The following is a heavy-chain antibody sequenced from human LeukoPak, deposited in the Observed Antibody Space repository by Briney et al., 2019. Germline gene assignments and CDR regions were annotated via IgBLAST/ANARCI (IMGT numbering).Heavy chain of an antibody. Sequence: PGGSLRLSCAASGFTFSSYGMYWVRQAPGKGLEWVAVISDDGSNKYYADSVKGRFTISRDNSKNTLYLQMNSLRAEDTAVYYCARETLLTGYSSGPQLDYWGQGALVTVSS. CDR3: ARETLLTGYSSGPQLDY. CDR1: GFTFSSYG. V-gene: IGHV3-30*19. J-gene: IGHJ4*02. D-gene: IGHD6-19*01. CDR2: ISDDGSNK.